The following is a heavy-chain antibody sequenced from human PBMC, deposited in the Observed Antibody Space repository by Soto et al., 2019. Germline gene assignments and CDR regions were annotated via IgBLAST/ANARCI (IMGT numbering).Heavy chain of an antibody. J-gene: IGHJ4*02. CDR3: ARHFGSGSQLGPNDY. V-gene: IGHV4-31*03. CDR1: GGSISSGGYY. Sequence: PSETLSLTCTVSGGSISSGGYYWSWIRQHPGKGLEWIGYIYYSGSTYYNPSLKSRVTISVDTSKNQFSLKLSSVTAADTAVYYCARHFGSGSQLGPNDYWGQGTLVTVSS. D-gene: IGHD3-10*01. CDR2: IYYSGST.